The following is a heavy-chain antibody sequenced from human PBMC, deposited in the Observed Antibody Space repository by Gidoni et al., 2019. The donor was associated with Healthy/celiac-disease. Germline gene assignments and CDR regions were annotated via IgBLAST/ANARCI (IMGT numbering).Heavy chain of an antibody. Sequence: QVQLVQSGAEVKKPGSSVKVSCKASGGPFSSYAISWVRQAPGQGLEWMGRIIPILGIANYAQKFQGRVTITADKSTSTAYMELSSLRSEDTAVYYCARAVLRYFDWLLPFDYWGQGTLVTVSS. V-gene: IGHV1-69*04. J-gene: IGHJ4*02. D-gene: IGHD3-9*01. CDR3: ARAVLRYFDWLLPFDY. CDR1: GGPFSSYA. CDR2: IIPILGIA.